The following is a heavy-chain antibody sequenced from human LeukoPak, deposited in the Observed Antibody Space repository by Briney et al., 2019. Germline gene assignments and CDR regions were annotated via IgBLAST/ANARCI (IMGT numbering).Heavy chain of an antibody. Sequence: GGSLRLSCAASGFTFSSYGIHWVRQAPGKGLEWVAAISYDGSNKFYADSVKGRFTISRDNAKNSVYLQMNSLRDEDTAVYYCARGYDFDYWGQGTLVTVSS. CDR3: ARGYDFDY. J-gene: IGHJ4*02. D-gene: IGHD3-3*01. CDR1: GFTFSSYG. V-gene: IGHV3-30*03. CDR2: ISYDGSNK.